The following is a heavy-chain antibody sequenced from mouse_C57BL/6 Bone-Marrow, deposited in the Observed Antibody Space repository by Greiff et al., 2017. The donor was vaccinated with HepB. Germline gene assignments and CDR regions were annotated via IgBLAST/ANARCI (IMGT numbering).Heavy chain of an antibody. D-gene: IGHD1-1*01. V-gene: IGHV1-54*01. J-gene: IGHJ2*01. CDR3: ARRGYYGSSHPYYFDY. CDR2: INPGSGGT. CDR1: GYAFTNYL. Sequence: QVQLQQSGAELVRPGTSVKVSCKASGYAFTNYLIEWVKQRPGQGLEWIGVINPGSGGTNYNEKFKGKATLTADKSSSTAYMQLSSLTSEDSAVYFCARRGYYGSSHPYYFDYWGQGTTLTVSS.